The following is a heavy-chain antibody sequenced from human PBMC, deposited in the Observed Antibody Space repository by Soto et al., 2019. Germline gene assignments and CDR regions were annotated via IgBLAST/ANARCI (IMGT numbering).Heavy chain of an antibody. Sequence: SETLSLTCTVSGGSISSTSYYWVWIRQPPGKGLEWIGYIYYSGSTYYNPSLKSRVTISVDTSKNQFSLKLSSVTAADTAVYYCARARANWGLYGMDVWGQGTTVTVSS. CDR3: ARARANWGLYGMDV. V-gene: IGHV4-39*07. J-gene: IGHJ6*02. CDR1: GGSISSTSYY. D-gene: IGHD7-27*01. CDR2: IYYSGST.